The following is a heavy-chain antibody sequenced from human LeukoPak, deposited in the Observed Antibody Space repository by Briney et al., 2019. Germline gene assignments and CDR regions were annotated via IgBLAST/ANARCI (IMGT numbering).Heavy chain of an antibody. V-gene: IGHV3-23*01. D-gene: IGHD2-21*02. Sequence: GGSLRLSCAASGFSFSSYAMSWVRLAPGKGLEWVSTISGGAGTTYYADSVKGRFTISRDNSKNTLYLQMNSLRAEDTAVYYCARIAYCGGDCYSADYWGQGTLVTVSS. CDR2: ISGGAGTT. J-gene: IGHJ4*02. CDR1: GFSFSSYA. CDR3: ARIAYCGGDCYSADY.